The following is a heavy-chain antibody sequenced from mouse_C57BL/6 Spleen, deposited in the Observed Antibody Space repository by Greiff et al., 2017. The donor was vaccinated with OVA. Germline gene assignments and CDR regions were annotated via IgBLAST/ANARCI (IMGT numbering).Heavy chain of an antibody. D-gene: IGHD1-1*01. CDR2: IDPENGDT. J-gene: IGHJ2*01. V-gene: IGHV14-4*01. CDR3: TTYYYGSSPFDY. Sequence: VQLQQSGAELVRPGASVKLSCTASGFTITDDYMHWVKQRPEQGLEWIGWIDPENGDTEYASKFQGKATITADTSSNTAYLQLSSLTSEDTAVYYCTTYYYGSSPFDYWGQGTTLTVSS. CDR1: GFTITDDY.